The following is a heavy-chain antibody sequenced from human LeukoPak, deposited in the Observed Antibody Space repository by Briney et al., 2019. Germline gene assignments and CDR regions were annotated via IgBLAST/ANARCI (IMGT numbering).Heavy chain of an antibody. J-gene: IGHJ5*02. CDR3: ARLHTYSRIWYFTLGGAWFDP. CDR2: IYYSGST. CDR1: GGSISSYY. V-gene: IGHV4-59*01. Sequence: SETLSLTCTVSGGSISSYYWSWIRQPPGKGLEWIGYIYYSGSTNYNPSLKSRVTISVDTSKNQFSLKLSSVTAADTAVYYCARLHTYSRIWYFTLGGAWFDPWGQGTLVTVSS. D-gene: IGHD6-13*01.